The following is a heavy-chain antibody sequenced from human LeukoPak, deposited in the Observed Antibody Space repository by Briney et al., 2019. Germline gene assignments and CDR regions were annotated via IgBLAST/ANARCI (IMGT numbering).Heavy chain of an antibody. V-gene: IGHV1-2*02. CDR2: INPNSGGT. CDR3: ARGDWMAVAGDY. D-gene: IGHD6-19*01. Sequence: ASVKDSCKASGYTFTGYYMHWVRQAPGQGLEWMGWINPNSGGTNYAQKFQGRVTMTRDTSISTAYMELSRLRSDDTAVYYCARGDWMAVAGDYWGQGTLVTVSS. CDR1: GYTFTGYY. J-gene: IGHJ4*02.